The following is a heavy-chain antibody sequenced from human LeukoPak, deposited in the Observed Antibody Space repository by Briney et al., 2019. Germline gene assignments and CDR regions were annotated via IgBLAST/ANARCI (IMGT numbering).Heavy chain of an antibody. Sequence: SETLSLTCAVYGGSFSGYYWSWIRQPPGKGLEWVGEINHSGSTNYNPSLKSRVTISVDTSKNQFSLKLSSVSAANTAVYYCARGSIVVVPAANVNYFDYWGQGTPVTVSS. CDR1: GGSFSGYY. V-gene: IGHV4-34*01. D-gene: IGHD2-2*01. CDR3: ARGSIVVVPAANVNYFDY. CDR2: INHSGST. J-gene: IGHJ4*02.